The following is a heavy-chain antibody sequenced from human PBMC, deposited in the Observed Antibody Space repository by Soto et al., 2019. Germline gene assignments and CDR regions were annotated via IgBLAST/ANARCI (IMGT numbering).Heavy chain of an antibody. J-gene: IGHJ4*02. CDR2: IIPIFGTA. CDR3: ARGGGSYYYDSSGYYGY. CDR1: GGTFSSYA. D-gene: IGHD3-22*01. Sequence: ASVKVSCKASGGTFSSYAISWVRQAPGQGLEWMGGIIPIFGTANYAQKFQGRVTITADESTSTAYMELSSLRSGDTAVYYCARGGGSYYYDSSGYYGYWGQGTLVTVSS. V-gene: IGHV1-69*13.